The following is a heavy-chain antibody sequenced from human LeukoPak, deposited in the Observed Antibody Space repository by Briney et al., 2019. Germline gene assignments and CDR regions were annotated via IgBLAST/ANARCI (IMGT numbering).Heavy chain of an antibody. V-gene: IGHV5-51*01. CDR3: ARHARSEQWLSLDY. J-gene: IGHJ4*02. CDR1: GYSFTSYW. Sequence: GESLKISFKGSGYSFTSYWIGWVRPMPGKGLEWMGIIYPGDSDTRYSPSFQGQVTISADKSISTAYLQWSSLKASDTAMYYCARHARSEQWLSLDYWGQGTLVTVSS. CDR2: IYPGDSDT. D-gene: IGHD6-19*01.